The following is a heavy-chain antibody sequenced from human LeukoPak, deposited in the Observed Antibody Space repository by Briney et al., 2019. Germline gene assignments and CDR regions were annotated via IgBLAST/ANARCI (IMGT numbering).Heavy chain of an antibody. CDR3: AKDDRYSSRWYYFDR. D-gene: IGHD6-13*01. J-gene: IGHJ4*02. CDR1: GFTFSTYA. CDR2: ISGSGGST. V-gene: IGHV3-23*01. Sequence: GGSLRLSCAASGFTFSTYAMSWVRQAPGKGLEWVSGISGSGGSTNYADSVKGRFTISRDNSKNTLYLQMNSLRAEDTAVYYCAKDDRYSSRWYYFDRWGQGTLVTVSS.